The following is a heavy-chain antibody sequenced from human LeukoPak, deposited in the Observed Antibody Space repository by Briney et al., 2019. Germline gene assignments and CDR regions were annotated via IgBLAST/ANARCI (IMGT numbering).Heavy chain of an antibody. CDR1: GFTVSSKY. CDR2: ISGSGGST. V-gene: IGHV3-23*01. D-gene: IGHD3-10*01. CDR3: AKDRGIISDY. J-gene: IGHJ4*02. Sequence: GGSLRLSCAASGFTVSSKYMSWVRQAPGKGLEWVSAISGSGGSTYYADSVKGRFTISRDNSKNTLYLQMNSLRAEDTAVYYCAKDRGIISDYWGQGTLVTVSS.